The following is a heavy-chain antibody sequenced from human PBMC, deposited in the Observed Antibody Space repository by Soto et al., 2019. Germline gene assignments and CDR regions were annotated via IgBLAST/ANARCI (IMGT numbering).Heavy chain of an antibody. CDR1: GGSISSYY. D-gene: IGHD5-18*01. V-gene: IGHV4-4*07. Sequence: SETLSLTCTVSGGSISSYYWSWIRQPAGKGLEWIGRIYTSGSTNYNPSLKSRVTMSVDTSKNQFSLKLSSVTAADTAVYYCARNGYSYGYPTSPFDYWGQGTLVTVSS. J-gene: IGHJ4*02. CDR3: ARNGYSYGYPTSPFDY. CDR2: IYTSGST.